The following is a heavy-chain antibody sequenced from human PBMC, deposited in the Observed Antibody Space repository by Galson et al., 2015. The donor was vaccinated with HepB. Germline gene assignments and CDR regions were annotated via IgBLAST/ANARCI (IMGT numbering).Heavy chain of an antibody. CDR2: ISGSGGST. CDR3: AKDRPRLRTDYTMVRGVTFDY. D-gene: IGHD3-10*01. V-gene: IGHV3-23*01. J-gene: IGHJ4*02. CDR1: GFTFSSYA. Sequence: SLRLSCAASGFTFSSYAMSWVRQAPGKGLEWVSAISGSGGSTYYADSVKGRFTISRDNSKNTLYLQMNSLRAEDTAVYYCAKDRPRLRTDYTMVRGVTFDYWGQGTLVTVSS.